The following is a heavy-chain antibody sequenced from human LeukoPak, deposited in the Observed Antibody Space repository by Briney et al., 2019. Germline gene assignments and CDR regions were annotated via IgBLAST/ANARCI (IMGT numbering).Heavy chain of an antibody. CDR1: GFSFSNYG. CDR2: IRYDGSKK. J-gene: IGHJ4*02. Sequence: PGGSLRLSCAASGFSFSNYGMHWVRQAPGKGLEWVAFIRYDGSKKYYADSVKGRFTISRDNSKNTLYLQMHSLRAEDTAVYYCAFNSSGYKYCFDYWGRGTLVTVSS. CDR3: AFNSSGYKYCFDY. V-gene: IGHV3-30*02. D-gene: IGHD3-22*01.